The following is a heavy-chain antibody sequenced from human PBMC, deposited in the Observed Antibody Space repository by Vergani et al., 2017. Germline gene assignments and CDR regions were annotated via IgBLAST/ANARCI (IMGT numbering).Heavy chain of an antibody. CDR2: INSDGDST. D-gene: IGHD2/OR15-2a*01. CDR1: GFTFSNYW. Sequence: VQLVESGGGLVQPGGSLRLSCTASGFTFSNYWMQWVRQAPGKGLMWVSRINSDGDSTSYADSVKGRFTISRDNSKNMLYLQMNSLRAEDTAVYYCARLFYDTTPYLQGGYDCWGQGTLVSVSS. J-gene: IGHJ4*02. V-gene: IGHV3-74*01. CDR3: ARLFYDTTPYLQGGYDC.